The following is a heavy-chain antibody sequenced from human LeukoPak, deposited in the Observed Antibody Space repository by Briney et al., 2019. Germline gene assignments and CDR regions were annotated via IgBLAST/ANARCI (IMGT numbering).Heavy chain of an antibody. CDR3: AKDSNELYGTSYIFDY. J-gene: IGHJ4*02. D-gene: IGHD2-2*01. CDR1: VFTCSSYV. CDR2: ISYDGSNN. V-gene: IGHV3-30-3*01. Sequence: PGGPLRLSCAASVFTCSSYVMRLVRPAPGKGLGGVAVISYDGSNNYYAASVKGRFTISGDNSKNTLYLKMSSLRAKDMAVYYCAKDSNELYGTSYIFDYWGQGTQVTVSS.